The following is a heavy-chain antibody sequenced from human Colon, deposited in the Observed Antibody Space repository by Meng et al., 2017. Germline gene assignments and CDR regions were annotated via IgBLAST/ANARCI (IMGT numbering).Heavy chain of an antibody. V-gene: IGHV3-23*01. J-gene: IGHJ6*02. CDR2: ISGSGGST. CDR1: GFTFSSYA. Sequence: GGSLRLSCAASGFTFSSYAMSWVRQAPGKGLEWVSAISGSGGSTYYADSVKGRFTISRDNSKNTLYLQMNSLRAEETAVYYCAKAEPYNYYYYYGMDVWGQGTTVTVSS. CDR3: AKAEPYNYYYYYGMDV. D-gene: IGHD1-14*01.